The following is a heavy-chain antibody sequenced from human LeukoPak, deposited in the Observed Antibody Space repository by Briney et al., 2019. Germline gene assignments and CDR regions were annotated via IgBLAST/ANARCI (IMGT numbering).Heavy chain of an antibody. CDR1: GFTLSSYG. Sequence: GGSLRLSCAASGFTLSSYGMHWLRHAPGRGLVWVSRIYSDGGNTGYADSVKRRFTISTDNAKNTLSLQMNSLTAEDTAVYYCARGQNRALNVWGQGSTVTVSS. CDR2: IYSDGGNT. J-gene: IGHJ6*02. CDR3: ARGQNRALNV. V-gene: IGHV3-74*01. D-gene: IGHD3-9*01.